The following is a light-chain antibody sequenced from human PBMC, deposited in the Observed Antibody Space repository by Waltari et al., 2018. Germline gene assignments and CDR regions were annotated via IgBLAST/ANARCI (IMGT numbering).Light chain of an antibody. V-gene: IGLV1-44*01. CDR3: AAWDEALNAWL. CDR1: SSNIGKTI. J-gene: IGLJ3*02. CDR2: NNN. Sequence: QSTLTQPPSASGTPGQRVTISCSGSSSNIGKTIVNWYQQVPGTAPKVLIFNNNQRPSGVPDRFSGSKSGTSASLAISGLQSEDEADYYCAAWDEALNAWLFGGGTKLAVL.